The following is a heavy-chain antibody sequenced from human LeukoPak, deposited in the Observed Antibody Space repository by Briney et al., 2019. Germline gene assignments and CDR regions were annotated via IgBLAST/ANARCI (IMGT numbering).Heavy chain of an antibody. CDR1: GGSISSSSYY. Sequence: SETLSLTCTVSGGSISSSSYYWGWIRQPPGKGLEWIGSIYYSGSTYYNPSLKSRVTISVDTSKNQFSLKLSSVTAADTAVYYCARLCGPRRPLPIGGRRWLVLDYWGQGTLVTVSS. D-gene: IGHD6-19*01. CDR2: IYYSGST. J-gene: IGHJ4*02. CDR3: ARLCGPRRPLPIGGRRWLVLDY. V-gene: IGHV4-39*01.